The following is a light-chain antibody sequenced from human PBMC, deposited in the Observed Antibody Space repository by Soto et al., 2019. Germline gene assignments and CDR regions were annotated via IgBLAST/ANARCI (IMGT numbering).Light chain of an antibody. CDR1: SSDIGGSRY. Sequence: QAVVTQPASVSGSPGQSITISCTGTSSDIGGSRYVSWYQHHPGKAPKLMIYEVTSRPSGVSNRFSGSKSGNTASLTISGLQADDEADYYCSSYTRSSPYVFGTGTKLTVL. V-gene: IGLV2-14*01. J-gene: IGLJ1*01. CDR3: SSYTRSSPYV. CDR2: EVT.